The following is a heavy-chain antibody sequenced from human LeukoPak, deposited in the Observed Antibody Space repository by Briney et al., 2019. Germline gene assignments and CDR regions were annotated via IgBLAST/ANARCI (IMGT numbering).Heavy chain of an antibody. V-gene: IGHV3-23*01. CDR1: GFTFSNYA. D-gene: IGHD3-10*01. CDR3: AKSLYYYGSGGVFDY. Sequence: PGGSLRLSCAASGFTFSNYAMSWVRQAPGKGLEWVSAISGSGGSTYYADSVKGRFTISRDNSKNTLYLQMNSLRAEDTAVYYCAKSLYYYGSGGVFDYWGQGTLVTVSS. J-gene: IGHJ4*02. CDR2: ISGSGGST.